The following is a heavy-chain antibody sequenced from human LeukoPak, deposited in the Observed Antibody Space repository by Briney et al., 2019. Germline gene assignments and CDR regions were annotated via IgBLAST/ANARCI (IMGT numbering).Heavy chain of an antibody. Sequence: GGSLRLSCAASGFTFSSYGMHWVRQATGKGLEWVAFIRDDGSNKYYADSVKGRFTISRDNSKNTLYLQMNSLRAEHTAVSERAADVGSRTSKSPYCSQGTLVSVSS. CDR1: GFTFSSYG. D-gene: IGHD1-14*01. J-gene: IGHJ4*02. CDR3: AADVGSRTSKSPY. V-gene: IGHV3-30*02. CDR2: IRDDGSNK.